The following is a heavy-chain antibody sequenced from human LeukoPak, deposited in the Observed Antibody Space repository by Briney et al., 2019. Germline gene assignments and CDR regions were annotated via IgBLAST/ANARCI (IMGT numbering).Heavy chain of an antibody. CDR1: GYTFTSYY. V-gene: IGHV1-2*02. CDR2: INPSGGGT. Sequence: ASVKVSCKASGYTFTSYYMHWVRQAPGQGLEWMGIINPSGGGTNYAQKFQGRVTMTRDTSITTAYMELTRVRSDDTAVYYCARVKAPKVELRRHYFYGMDVWGQGTTVTVSS. D-gene: IGHD1-7*01. CDR3: ARVKAPKVELRRHYFYGMDV. J-gene: IGHJ6*02.